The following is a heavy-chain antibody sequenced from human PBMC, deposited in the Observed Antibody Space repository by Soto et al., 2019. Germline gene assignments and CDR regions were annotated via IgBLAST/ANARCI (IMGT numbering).Heavy chain of an antibody. V-gene: IGHV1-8*01. CDR2: VNPHSRTT. CDR3: SSGGGGTTNLPHF. D-gene: IGHD6-19*01. CDR1: GDTFSRYE. Sequence: QVQLVQSGAEVKRPGASVKVSCKSSGDTFSRYEINWVRQAPGQGLEGMGWVNPHSRTTGLAQKFQGRLAMTRETSTTTNYNEVASRRSDDTSVYYCSSGGGGTTNLPHFWGQGTLVTVSS. J-gene: IGHJ4*02.